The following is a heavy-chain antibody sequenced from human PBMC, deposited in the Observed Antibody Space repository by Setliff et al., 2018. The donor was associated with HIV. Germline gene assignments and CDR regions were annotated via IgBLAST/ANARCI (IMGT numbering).Heavy chain of an antibody. CDR3: ARRRPPPSGLYSAYYMDV. Sequence: SETLSLTCAVSGYSISSGYYWGWIRQSPGKGLEWIGYVYYTGSTNYNPSLKSRVTIGVDTSKNQFSLKLTSVTAADAAVYYCARRRPPPSGLYSAYYMDVWGTGTTVTVSS. D-gene: IGHD1-26*01. V-gene: IGHV4-38-2*01. CDR1: GYSISSGYY. J-gene: IGHJ6*03. CDR2: VYYTGST.